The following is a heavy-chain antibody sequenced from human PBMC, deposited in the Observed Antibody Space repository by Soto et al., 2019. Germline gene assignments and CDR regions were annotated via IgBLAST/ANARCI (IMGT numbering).Heavy chain of an antibody. V-gene: IGHV4-4*07. CDR1: GGSISSYY. D-gene: IGHD3-22*01. J-gene: IGHJ6*02. CDR3: ERGSGYYDSSWVYYYGMDV. Sequence: SETLSLTCTVSGGSISSYYWSWIRQPAGKGLEWIGRIYTSGSTNYNPSLKSRVTMSVDTSKNQFSLKLSSVTAADTAVYYCERGSGYYDSSWVYYYGMDVWGQATTVTVSS. CDR2: IYTSGST.